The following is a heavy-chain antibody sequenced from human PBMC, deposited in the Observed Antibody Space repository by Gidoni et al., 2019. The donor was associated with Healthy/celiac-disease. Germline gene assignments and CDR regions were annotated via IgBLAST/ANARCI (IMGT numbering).Heavy chain of an antibody. CDR2: ISYDGSNK. V-gene: IGHV3-30-3*01. J-gene: IGHJ4*02. CDR3: ARVHYDFWSGTYDNHVDY. CDR1: GFTFSRYA. Sequence: QVQLVESGGGVVQPGRSLRLSCAASGFTFSRYALHWVRQAPGKGLEWVAVISYDGSNKYYADSVKGRFTISRDNSKNTLYLQMNSLRAEDTAVYYCARVHYDFWSGTYDNHVDYWGQGTLVTVSS. D-gene: IGHD3-3*01.